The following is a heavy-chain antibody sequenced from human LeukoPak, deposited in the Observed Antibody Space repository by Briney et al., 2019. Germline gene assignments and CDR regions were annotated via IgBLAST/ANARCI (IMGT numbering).Heavy chain of an antibody. CDR2: ISGSGGST. D-gene: IGHD5-12*01. J-gene: IGHJ4*02. CDR1: GFTFSSYV. V-gene: IGHV3-23*01. CDR3: AKGGIVATSY. Sequence: GSLRLSCAASGFTFSSYVMNWVRQAPGEGLEWVSVISGSGGSTDYADSVKGRFTISRDNSKNTLYLQMSSLRAEDTAIYYCAKGGIVATSYWGQGTLVTVSS.